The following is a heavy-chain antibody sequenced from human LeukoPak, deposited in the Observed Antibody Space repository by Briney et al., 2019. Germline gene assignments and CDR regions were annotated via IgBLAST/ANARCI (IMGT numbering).Heavy chain of an antibody. J-gene: IGHJ4*02. CDR1: GFTFTSSA. CDR3: ARADLGYCSGGSCYSFDY. Sequence: SVKVSCKASGFTFTSSAMQWVRQARGQRLEWIGWIVVGSGNTNYAYKFQERVTITRDMSTSTAYMELSSLRSEDTAVYYCARADLGYCSGGSCYSFDYWGQGTLVTVSS. D-gene: IGHD2-15*01. V-gene: IGHV1-58*02. CDR2: IVVGSGNT.